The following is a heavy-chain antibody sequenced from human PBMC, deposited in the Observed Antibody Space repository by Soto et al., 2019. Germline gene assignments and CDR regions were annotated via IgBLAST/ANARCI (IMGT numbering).Heavy chain of an antibody. V-gene: IGHV3-23*01. CDR3: AKDPPLPNAAVDVPFDY. D-gene: IGHD6-13*01. J-gene: IGHJ4*02. CDR2: ISGSGGNT. CDR1: GFTFSIYA. Sequence: EVHLLESGGGLVQPGGSLTLSCTASGFTFSIYAMSWVRQAPGKGLEWVSSISGSGGNTYYADSVKGRFTISRDNSKNTLYLQMNSLRGDDTAVYYCAKDPPLPNAAVDVPFDYWGQGTLVTVFS.